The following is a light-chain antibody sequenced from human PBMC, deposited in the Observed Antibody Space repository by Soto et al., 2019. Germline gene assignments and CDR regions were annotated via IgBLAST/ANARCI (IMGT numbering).Light chain of an antibody. V-gene: IGLV3-21*04. J-gene: IGLJ1*01. CDR1: NIGNKR. CDR3: QVWDIMTDNYV. CDR2: YDS. Sequence: SYELTQSPSVSVAPEKTATITCGGNNIGNKRVHWYRQKPGQAPVLLISYDSDRPSGIPERFSGSNFGNTATLTISRVEAGDEADYYCQVWDIMTDNYVFGSGTKLTVL.